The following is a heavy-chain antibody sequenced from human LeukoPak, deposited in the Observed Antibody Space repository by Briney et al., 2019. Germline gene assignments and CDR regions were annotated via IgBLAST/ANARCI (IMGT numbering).Heavy chain of an antibody. V-gene: IGHV3-23*01. J-gene: IGHJ4*02. CDR2: ISGSGGST. D-gene: IGHD6-19*01. CDR3: AKDPGYSSGWYCDY. CDR1: GFTFSSYA. Sequence: GGSLRLSCAASGFTFSSYAMSWVRQAPGKGLEWFPAISGSGGSTYYADSVKGRFTISRDNSKNTLYLQMNSLRAEDTAVYYCAKDPGYSSGWYCDYWGQGTLVTVSS.